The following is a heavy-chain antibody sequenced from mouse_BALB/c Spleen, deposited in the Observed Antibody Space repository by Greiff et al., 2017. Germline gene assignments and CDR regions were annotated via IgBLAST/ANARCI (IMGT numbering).Heavy chain of an antibody. CDR2: ISDGGSYT. D-gene: IGHD2-10*02. Sequence: EVQLVESGGGLVKPGGSLKLSCAASGFTFSDYYMYWVRQTPEKRLEWVATISDGGSYTYYPDSVKGRFTISRDNAKNNLYLQMSSLKSEDTAMYYCAREAYGPPFAYWGQGTLVTVSA. J-gene: IGHJ3*01. V-gene: IGHV5-4*02. CDR1: GFTFSDYY. CDR3: AREAYGPPFAY.